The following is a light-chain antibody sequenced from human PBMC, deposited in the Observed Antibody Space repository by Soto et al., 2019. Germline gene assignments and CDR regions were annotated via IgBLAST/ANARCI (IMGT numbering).Light chain of an antibody. CDR2: AAA. CDR3: QQYLSYPYT. Sequence: AIRMTQSPSSISASTGDRVTITCRASQGISSFLAWYQQKPGKAPKLLIYAAATLQRGGPSRFSASGSGTDFTLTISRLQSEDFATYFCQQYLSYPYTFGQGTKLEI. J-gene: IGKJ2*01. CDR1: QGISSF. V-gene: IGKV1-8*01.